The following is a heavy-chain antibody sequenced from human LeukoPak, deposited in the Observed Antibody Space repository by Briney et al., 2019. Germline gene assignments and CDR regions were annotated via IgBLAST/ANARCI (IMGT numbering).Heavy chain of an antibody. Sequence: NSGGSLRLSCAASGFTFSTYTMNWVRQPPGKALEWIGNIFYSGSTYYSPSLKSRVTISLDTSRNQFSLKLNSVTAADTAVYYCAKSNGYGLIDIWGQGTMVTVSS. D-gene: IGHD3-10*01. CDR2: IFYSGST. J-gene: IGHJ3*02. CDR3: AKSNGYGLIDI. V-gene: IGHV4-59*12. CDR1: GFTFSTYT.